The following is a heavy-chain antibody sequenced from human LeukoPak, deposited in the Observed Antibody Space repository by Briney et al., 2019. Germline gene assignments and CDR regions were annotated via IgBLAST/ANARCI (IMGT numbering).Heavy chain of an antibody. J-gene: IGHJ6*03. V-gene: IGHV1-69*13. CDR1: GGTFSSYA. Sequence: SVKVSCKASGGTFSSYAISWVRQAPGQGLEWMGGIIPIFGTANYAQKFQGRVTITADESTSTAYMELSSLRSEDTAVYYCARDAPDPWYYYYYMDVWGKGTSVTVSS. CDR3: ARDAPDPWYYYYYMDV. CDR2: IIPIFGTA.